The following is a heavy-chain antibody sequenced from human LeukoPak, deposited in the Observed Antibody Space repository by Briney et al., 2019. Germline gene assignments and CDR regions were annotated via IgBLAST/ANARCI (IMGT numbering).Heavy chain of an antibody. CDR3: AKIRPKDETGYYYDSSGLPDY. V-gene: IGHV3-23*01. Sequence: GGSLRLSCAASVFTFDDYAMHWVRQAPGKGLEWVSAISGSGASTYYADSVKGRFTISRDNSENTLYLQMNSLRAEDTAVYYCAKIRPKDETGYYYDSSGLPDYWGQGTLVTVSS. CDR2: ISGSGAST. CDR1: VFTFDDYA. D-gene: IGHD3-22*01. J-gene: IGHJ4*02.